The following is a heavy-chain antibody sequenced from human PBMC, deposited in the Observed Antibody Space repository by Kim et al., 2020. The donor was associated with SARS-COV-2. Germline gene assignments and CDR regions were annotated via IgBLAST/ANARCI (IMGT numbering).Heavy chain of an antibody. J-gene: IGHJ4*02. CDR2: IYPGDSDT. Sequence: GESLKISCKGSGYSFTSYWIGWVRQMPGKGLEWMGIIYPGDSDTRYSPSFQGQVTISADKSISTAYLQWSSLKASDTAMYYCARINESLEYDFWSGYYRYFDYWGQGTLVTVSS. V-gene: IGHV5-51*01. CDR3: ARINESLEYDFWSGYYRYFDY. CDR1: GYSFTSYW. D-gene: IGHD3-3*01.